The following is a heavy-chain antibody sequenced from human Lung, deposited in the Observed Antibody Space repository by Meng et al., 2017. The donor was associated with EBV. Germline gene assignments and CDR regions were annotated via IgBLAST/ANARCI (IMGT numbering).Heavy chain of an antibody. Sequence: LQESGPGLVKPSQTLSLTCPVSGGSISSGGYYWSWIRQHPGKGLEWIGNIYYSGSAYYNPSLKSRVTISVDTSKNHFSLKLSSVTAADTAVYYCARGPSGSYYPSFDYWGQGTLVTVSS. CDR2: IYYSGSA. CDR1: GGSISSGGYY. J-gene: IGHJ4*02. CDR3: ARGPSGSYYPSFDY. D-gene: IGHD1-26*01. V-gene: IGHV4-31*03.